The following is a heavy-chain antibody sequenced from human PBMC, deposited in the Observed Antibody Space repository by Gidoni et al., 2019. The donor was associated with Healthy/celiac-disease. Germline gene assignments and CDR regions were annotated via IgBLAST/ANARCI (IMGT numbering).Heavy chain of an antibody. CDR2: IYHSGST. CDR3: ARGDPPSYSSSWYNWFDP. D-gene: IGHD6-13*01. Sequence: QLQLQESGSGLVKPSQTLSLTCAVSGGSISSGGSSWSWIRQPPGKGLEWIGYIYHSGSTYYNPSLKSRVTISVDRSKNQFSLKLSSVTAADTAVYYCARGDPPSYSSSWYNWFDPWGQGTLVTVSS. J-gene: IGHJ5*02. V-gene: IGHV4-30-2*01. CDR1: GGSISSGGSS.